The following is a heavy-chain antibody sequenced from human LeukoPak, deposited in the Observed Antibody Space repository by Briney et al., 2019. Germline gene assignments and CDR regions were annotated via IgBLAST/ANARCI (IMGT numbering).Heavy chain of an antibody. CDR2: INWNGGGT. Sequence: RPGGSLRLSCAATGFTFKDYDMHWVRQAPGKGLEWVSSINWNGGGTYYADSVKGRFTISRDNAKNSLYLQMNSLRAEDTALYYCTNHRRATNTYYFFGLDVWGQGTTVTVSS. J-gene: IGHJ6*02. CDR1: GFTFKDYD. CDR3: TNHRRATNTYYFFGLDV. V-gene: IGHV3-20*04.